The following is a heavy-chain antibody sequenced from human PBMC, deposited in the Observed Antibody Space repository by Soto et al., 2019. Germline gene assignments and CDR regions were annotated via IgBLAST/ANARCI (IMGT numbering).Heavy chain of an antibody. J-gene: IGHJ5*02. V-gene: IGHV1-8*01. CDR2: MNPNSGNT. CDR1: GYTFTSYD. Sequence: AASVKVSCKASGYTFTSYDINWVRQATGQGLEWMGWMNPNSGNTGYAQKFQGRVTMTRNTSISTAYMELSSLRSEDTAVYYCARVIVVVPAADNWFDPWGQGTLVTVSS. CDR3: ARVIVVVPAADNWFDP. D-gene: IGHD2-2*01.